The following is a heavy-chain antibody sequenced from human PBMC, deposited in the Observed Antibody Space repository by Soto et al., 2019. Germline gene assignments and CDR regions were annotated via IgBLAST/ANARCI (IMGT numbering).Heavy chain of an antibody. CDR2: IYPGDSDV. CDR1: EYTFTKYW. V-gene: IGHV5-51*01. J-gene: IGHJ4*01. D-gene: IGHD3-10*01. CDR3: AIRAPLNKMFRGVPLDF. Sequence: GESLKISCESSEYTFTKYWIGWVRQMPGKGLEWMGIIYPGDSDVRYSPSFQGHVTISADTSINTAYLEWSSLKVSDTATYFCAIRAPLNKMFRGVPLDFWGQGTRVTVSS.